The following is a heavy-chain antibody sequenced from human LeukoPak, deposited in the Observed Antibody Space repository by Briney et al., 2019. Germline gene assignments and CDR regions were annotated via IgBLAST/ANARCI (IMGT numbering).Heavy chain of an antibody. CDR3: AKVSGIDVVVVAATPGDYYYGMDV. J-gene: IGHJ6*02. CDR2: IKEDGNKK. V-gene: IGHV3-7*03. D-gene: IGHD2-15*01. Sequence: GGSLRLSCAASGFTFSRNWMTWVRQAPGKGLEWVANIKEDGNKKNYVDSVKGRFTISRDNAKNSLYLQMNSLRAEDTAVYYCAKVSGIDVVVVAATPGDYYYGMDVWGQGTTVTVSS. CDR1: GFTFSRNW.